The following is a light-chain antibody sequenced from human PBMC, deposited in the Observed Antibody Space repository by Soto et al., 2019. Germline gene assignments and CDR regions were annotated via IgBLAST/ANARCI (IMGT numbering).Light chain of an antibody. CDR3: RAYTARSTLV. J-gene: IGLJ3*02. CDR1: MRDVGAYNL. CDR2: EVR. V-gene: IGLV2-14*01. Sequence: QSALTQPASVSGSAGQSITISCSGTMRDVGAYNLVSWYQQHPGTAPKLIIYEVRNRPSGISSRFSGSRSGNTASLTISGLQPEDEGHYYCRAYTARSTLVFGGGTKLTVL.